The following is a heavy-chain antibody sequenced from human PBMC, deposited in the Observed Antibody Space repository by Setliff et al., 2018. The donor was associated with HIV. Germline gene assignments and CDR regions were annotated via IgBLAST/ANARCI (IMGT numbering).Heavy chain of an antibody. J-gene: IGHJ3*01. Sequence: PSETLSLTCIVSGDSIRGGDFYWTWIRQSPGKGLEWIGYVYWSGTTHYNPSLNGRVTISVDTSVNQFSLKLDSLTAADSAVYYCARTTRHDGAAYDAFDLWGQGTLVTVSS. CDR3: ARTTRHDGAAYDAFDL. D-gene: IGHD1-1*01. V-gene: IGHV4-30-4*01. CDR1: GDSIRGGDFY. CDR2: VYWSGTT.